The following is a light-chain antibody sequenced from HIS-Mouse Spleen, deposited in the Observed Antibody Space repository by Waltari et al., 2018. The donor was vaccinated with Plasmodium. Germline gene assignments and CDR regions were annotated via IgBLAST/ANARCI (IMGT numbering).Light chain of an antibody. J-gene: IGKJ4*01. Sequence: EIVLTQSPATLSLSPGERATHSCRASQRVSSYLAWYQQTPGQAPRLLLYDASNRATGIPARFSGSGSGTDFTLTISSLEPEDFAVYYCQQRSNWPRVLTFGGGTKVEIK. CDR3: QQRSNWPRVLT. CDR2: DAS. V-gene: IGKV3-11*01. CDR1: QRVSSY.